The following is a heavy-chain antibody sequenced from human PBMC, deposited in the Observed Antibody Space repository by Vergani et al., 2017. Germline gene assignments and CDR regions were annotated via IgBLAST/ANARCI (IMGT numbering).Heavy chain of an antibody. CDR3: AVEYGDYWY. V-gene: IGHV1-69*18. D-gene: IGHD4-17*01. CDR1: GGTFRSYA. Sequence: QVQLVQSGAEVKKPGSSVKVSCKASGGTFRSYAISWVRQAPGQGLEWMGRINPIFGTANYAQKFKGRVTITADESTSTAYMELSSLRSEDTAVYYCAVEYGDYWYWGQGTLVTVSS. CDR2: INPIFGTA. J-gene: IGHJ4*02.